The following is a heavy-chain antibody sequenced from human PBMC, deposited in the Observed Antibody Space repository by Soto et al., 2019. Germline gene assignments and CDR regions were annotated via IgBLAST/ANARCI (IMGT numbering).Heavy chain of an antibody. J-gene: IGHJ6*02. D-gene: IGHD2-2*01. CDR1: GGTFSSYS. CDR2: LIPMFGTT. CDR3: ARAVVWTFTRFYDMDV. V-gene: IGHV1-69*18. Sequence: QVQLVQSGAEVKTPGSSVKVSCKASGGTFSSYSINWVRQAPGQGLEWMGRLIPMFGTTDYAQRFQGRVTVTADEATSTASMEVTNLTSEDTAVYYGARAVVWTFTRFYDMDVWGQGTTVTVSS.